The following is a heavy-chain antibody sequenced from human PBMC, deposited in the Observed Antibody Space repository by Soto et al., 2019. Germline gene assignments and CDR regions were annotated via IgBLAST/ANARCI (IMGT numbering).Heavy chain of an antibody. J-gene: IGHJ4*02. D-gene: IGHD6-19*01. V-gene: IGHV3-30*18. CDR2: VSYDGSNK. CDR3: AKESSGWFFDY. Sequence: PGGSLRLSCAASGFTFSSYGTHWVRQAPGKGLEWVAVVSYDGSNKYYADSVKGRFTISRDNSKNTLYLQMNSLRAEDTAVYYCAKESSGWFFDYWGQGTLVTVSS. CDR1: GFTFSSYG.